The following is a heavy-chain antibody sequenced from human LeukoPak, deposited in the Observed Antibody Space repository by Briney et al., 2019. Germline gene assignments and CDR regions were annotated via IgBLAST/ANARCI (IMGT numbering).Heavy chain of an antibody. CDR1: GYTFTSYD. CDR2: MNPNSGST. CDR3: ARGRSTGYPYYFEY. V-gene: IGHV1-8*03. Sequence: ASVKVSCKASGYTFTSYDINWVRQATGQGIEWMGWMNPNSGSTGYAQKFQGRVTITRNTSISTAYMELSGLRSEDTAVYYCARGRSTGYPYYFEYWGQGTLVTVSS. J-gene: IGHJ4*02. D-gene: IGHD5-12*01.